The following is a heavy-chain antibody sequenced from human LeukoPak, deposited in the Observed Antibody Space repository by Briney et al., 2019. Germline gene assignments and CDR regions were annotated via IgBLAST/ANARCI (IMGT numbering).Heavy chain of an antibody. Sequence: PSETLSLTCTVSGGSISSYYWSWIRQPAGKGLEWIGRIYTSGSTNYSPSLKSRVTMSVDTSKNQFSLKLSSVTAADTAVYYCARIVGPAATPEAFDIWGQGTMVTVSS. CDR1: GGSISSYY. CDR3: ARIVGPAATPEAFDI. J-gene: IGHJ3*02. V-gene: IGHV4-4*07. D-gene: IGHD2-2*01. CDR2: IYTSGST.